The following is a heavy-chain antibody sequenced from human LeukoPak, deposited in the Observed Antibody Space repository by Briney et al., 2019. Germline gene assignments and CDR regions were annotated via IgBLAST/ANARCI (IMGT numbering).Heavy chain of an antibody. Sequence: GGSLRLSCSASGLGRSFKETWMSWVRRAPGKGLEWIGRIKGKPNGGAIDYIAPVRGRFSISRDDSKNLVFLQMDSLKIEDTAVYYCTTDPRYWGQGTMVTVSS. V-gene: IGHV3-15*01. CDR1: GLGRSFKETW. CDR3: TTDPRY. CDR2: IKGKPNGGAI. J-gene: IGHJ4*02.